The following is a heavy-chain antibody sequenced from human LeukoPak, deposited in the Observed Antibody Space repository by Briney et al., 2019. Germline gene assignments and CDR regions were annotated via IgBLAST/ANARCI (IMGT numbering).Heavy chain of an antibody. CDR3: ARDGSSGYYY. V-gene: IGHV4-4*07. CDR2: SYTSGST. CDR1: GRSISSYY. J-gene: IGHJ4*02. D-gene: IGHD3-22*01. Sequence: RSETLSLTCTVSGRSISSYYWSWIRQPAGKGLEWIGRSYTSGSTNYNPYLKSRVTMSVNKSKRQFSLKLRSATAADTAVYYCARDGSSGYYYWGQGTLVTVSS.